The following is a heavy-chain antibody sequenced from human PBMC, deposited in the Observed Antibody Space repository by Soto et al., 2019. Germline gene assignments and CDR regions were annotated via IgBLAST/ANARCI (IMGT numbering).Heavy chain of an antibody. Sequence: SETLSLTCSVSGTSVSNYYWSWIRQPAGKGLEHIGRIYTSGSTSYNPSLKSRVTMSMDTSQAQIYLNLTSVTAADTAVYYCARGGIQLSYAFDYWGQGIQVTVSS. J-gene: IGHJ4*02. CDR2: IYTSGST. CDR3: ARGGIQLSYAFDY. D-gene: IGHD5-18*01. V-gene: IGHV4-4*07. CDR1: GTSVSNYY.